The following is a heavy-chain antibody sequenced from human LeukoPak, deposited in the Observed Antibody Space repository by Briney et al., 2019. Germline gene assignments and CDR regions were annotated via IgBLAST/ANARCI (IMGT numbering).Heavy chain of an antibody. CDR1: GGSTSSYY. CDR2: IYYSGST. J-gene: IGHJ4*02. V-gene: IGHV4-59*01. D-gene: IGHD6-19*01. CDR3: ARDLDSGWHDY. Sequence: SETLSLTCTVSGGSTSSYYWSWIRQPPGKGLEWIGYIYYSGSTNYNPSLKSRVTISVDTSKNQFSLKLSSVTAADTAVYYCARDLDSGWHDYWGQGTLVTVSS.